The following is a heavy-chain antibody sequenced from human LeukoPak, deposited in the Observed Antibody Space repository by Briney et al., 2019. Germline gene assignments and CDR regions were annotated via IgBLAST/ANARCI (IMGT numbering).Heavy chain of an antibody. CDR2: IWYDGSNK. J-gene: IGHJ5*02. CDR1: GFTFSSYG. Sequence: GGSLRLSCAASGFTFSSYGMHWVRQAPGKGLEWVAVIWYDGSNKYYADSVKGRFTISRDNSKNTLYLQMNSLRAEDTAVYYCAKDLGSKWELYSWFDPWGQGTLVTVSS. D-gene: IGHD1-26*01. V-gene: IGHV3-33*06. CDR3: AKDLGSKWELYSWFDP.